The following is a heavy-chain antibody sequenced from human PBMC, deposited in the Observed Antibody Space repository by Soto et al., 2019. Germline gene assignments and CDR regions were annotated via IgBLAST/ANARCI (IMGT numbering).Heavy chain of an antibody. V-gene: IGHV3-23*01. D-gene: IGHD3-10*01. Sequence: EVQLLESGGGLVQPGGSLRLSCAASGFTFNNYAMTWVRQAPGKGLEWVSAISGGGDTTSYADSLKGRFTVSRDGSKNTVYLQMSSLRAEDTALYYCAKGRGGSGSLTPRVDFWGQGTLVTVSS. J-gene: IGHJ4*02. CDR2: ISGGGDTT. CDR1: GFTFNNYA. CDR3: AKGRGGSGSLTPRVDF.